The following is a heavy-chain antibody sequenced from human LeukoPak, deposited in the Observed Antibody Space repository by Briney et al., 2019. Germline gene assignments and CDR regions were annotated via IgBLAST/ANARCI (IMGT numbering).Heavy chain of an antibody. V-gene: IGHV3-30*04. J-gene: IGHJ4*02. CDR3: AKGSV. Sequence: LRLSCAASGFTFSSYAMHWVRQAPGKGLEWVAVISYDGSNKYYADSVKGRFTISRDNSKNTLYLQMNSLRAEDTAVYYCAKGSVWGQGTLVTVSS. CDR1: GFTFSSYA. CDR2: ISYDGSNK.